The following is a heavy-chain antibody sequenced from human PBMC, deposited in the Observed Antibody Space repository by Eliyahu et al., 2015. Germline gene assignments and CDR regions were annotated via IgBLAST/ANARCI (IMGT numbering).Heavy chain of an antibody. CDR2: IXYSGTT. V-gene: IGHV4-39*01. Sequence: QLQLQESGPGLVKPSETLSLTCTVSXGSXXRSTFXXGWIRQPPGKGLEWIGSIXYSGTTNYNPALKSRVTISVDRSKNQFSLKLTSVTAADTAVYYCARLPRHCSGTSCSGGGVSFDSWGQGTLVTVSS. CDR3: ARLPRHCSGTSCSGGGVSFDS. J-gene: IGHJ4*02. D-gene: IGHD2-2*01. CDR1: XGSXXRSTFX.